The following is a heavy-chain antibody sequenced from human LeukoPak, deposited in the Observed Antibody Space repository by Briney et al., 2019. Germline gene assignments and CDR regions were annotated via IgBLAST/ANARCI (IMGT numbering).Heavy chain of an antibody. V-gene: IGHV3-15*01. CDR3: TTDPSSSYYYYYYGMDV. D-gene: IGHD6-6*01. J-gene: IGHJ6*02. CDR1: GFTFSNAW. CDR2: IKSKTDGGTT. Sequence: PGGSLRLSCAASGFTFSNAWMSWVRQAPGKGLEWVGRIKSKTDGGTTDYAAPVKGRFTISRDDSKNTLYLQMNSLKTEDTAVYYCTTDPSSSYYYYYYGMDVWGQGTTVTVSS.